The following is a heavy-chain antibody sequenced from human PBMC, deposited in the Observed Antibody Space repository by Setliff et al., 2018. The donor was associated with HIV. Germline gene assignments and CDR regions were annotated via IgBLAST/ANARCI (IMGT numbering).Heavy chain of an antibody. V-gene: IGHV1-8*02. CDR1: GFTFTNYD. Sequence: RASVKVSCKASGFTFTNYDINWVRQATGQGLEWMGWMNPNSGYTGYEQKFQGRVTFTRNTSISTAYMELSSLRSEDTAVYYCARTPYCTNGLCYRYFFDYWGQGTLVTVSS. J-gene: IGHJ4*02. CDR3: ARTPYCTNGLCYRYFFDY. D-gene: IGHD2-8*01. CDR2: MNPNSGYT.